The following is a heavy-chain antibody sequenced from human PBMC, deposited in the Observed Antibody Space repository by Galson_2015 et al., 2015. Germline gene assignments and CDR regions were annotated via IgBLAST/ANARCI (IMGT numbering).Heavy chain of an antibody. D-gene: IGHD1-1*01. CDR2: IIPIFGTA. V-gene: IGHV1-69*13. CDR1: GGTFSSYA. Sequence: SVKVSCKASGGTFSSYAISWVRQAPGQGLEWMGGIIPIFGTANYAQKFQGRVTITADESTSTAYMELSSLRSEDTAVYYCARDPLERDVGGDYWGQGTLVTVSS. J-gene: IGHJ4*02. CDR3: ARDPLERDVGGDY.